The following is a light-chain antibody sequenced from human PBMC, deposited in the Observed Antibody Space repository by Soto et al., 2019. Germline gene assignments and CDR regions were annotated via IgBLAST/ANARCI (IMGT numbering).Light chain of an antibody. J-gene: IGKJ1*01. Sequence: DILMTQSPSTLSGSVGDRVTITCRASQTISSWLAWYQQKPGKAPKLLIHKASTLKSGVPSRFSGSGSGTEFTLTISSLQPDDFATYYCQHYNSYSEAFGQGTKVDIK. CDR2: KAS. CDR3: QHYNSYSEA. CDR1: QTISSW. V-gene: IGKV1-5*03.